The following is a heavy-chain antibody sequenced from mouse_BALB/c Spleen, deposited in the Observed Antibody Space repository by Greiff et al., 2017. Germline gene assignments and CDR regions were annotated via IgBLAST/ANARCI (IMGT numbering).Heavy chain of an antibody. CDR1: GDSITSGY. CDR3: ARGYGNYGGFAY. Sequence: EVKLQESGPSLVKPSQTLPLTCSVTGDSITSGYWNWIRKFPGNKLEYMGYISYSGSTYYNPSLKSRISITRDTSKNQYYLQLNSVTTEDTATYYCARGYGNYGGFAYWGQGTLVTVSA. V-gene: IGHV3-8*02. J-gene: IGHJ3*01. D-gene: IGHD2-1*01. CDR2: ISYSGST.